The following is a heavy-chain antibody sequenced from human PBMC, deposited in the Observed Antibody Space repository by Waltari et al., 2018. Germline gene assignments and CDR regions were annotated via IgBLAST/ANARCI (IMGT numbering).Heavy chain of an antibody. CDR3: ARVIVVVPAAFYYYYYYYMDV. D-gene: IGHD2-2*01. V-gene: IGHV4-34*01. CDR2: MNHRGST. CDR1: GGYFSGYY. J-gene: IGHJ6*03. Sequence: QVQLQQWGAGLLKPSETLSLTCAVYGGYFSGYYWSCIRQPPGTGLEWLGEMNHRGSTNYTPSLKSRVTISVDTSKNQFSLKLSSVTAADTAVYYCARVIVVVPAAFYYYYYYYMDVWGKGTTVTISS.